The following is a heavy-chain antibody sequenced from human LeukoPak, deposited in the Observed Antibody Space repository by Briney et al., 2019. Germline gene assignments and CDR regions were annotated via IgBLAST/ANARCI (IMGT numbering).Heavy chain of an antibody. Sequence: PGRSLRLSCAASGFTFDDFGMHWVRQGPGKGLEWVSGISWNSGTIGYADSVKGRFTISRDNAKNSLYLQMNSLRAEDTAVYYCARTQITSVVTSYYFDYWGQGTLVTVSS. CDR1: GFTFDDFG. CDR3: ARTQITSVVTSYYFDY. V-gene: IGHV3-9*01. J-gene: IGHJ4*02. D-gene: IGHD4-23*01. CDR2: ISWNSGTI.